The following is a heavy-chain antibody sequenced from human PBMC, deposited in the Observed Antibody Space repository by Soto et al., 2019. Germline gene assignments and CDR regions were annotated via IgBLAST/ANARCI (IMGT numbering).Heavy chain of an antibody. CDR3: AREMGYCTTTSCHAGPLYYYMDV. V-gene: IGHV4-59*01. CDR1: GCSISSYH. CDR2: VYNSGST. Sequence: SETLSLTCTVSGCSISSYHWSWIRQPPGKGLEWIGEVYNSGSTNYNPSLKNRVTISADTSKNHLSLSLSSVTAADTAVYFCAREMGYCTTTSCHAGPLYYYMDVWGKGTTVTVSS. J-gene: IGHJ6*03. D-gene: IGHD2-2*01.